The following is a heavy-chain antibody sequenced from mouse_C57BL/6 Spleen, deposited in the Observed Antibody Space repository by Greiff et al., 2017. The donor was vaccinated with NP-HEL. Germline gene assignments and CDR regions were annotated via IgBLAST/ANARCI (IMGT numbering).Heavy chain of an antibody. CDR1: GYAFSSSW. J-gene: IGHJ2*01. V-gene: IGHV1-82*01. CDR2: IYPGDGDT. Sequence: VKLMESGPELVKPGASVKISCKASGYAFSSSWMNWVKQRPGKGLEWIGRIYPGDGDTNYNGKFKGKATLTADKSSSTAYMQLSSLTSEDSAVYFCARRSTTVVAHFDYWGQGTTLTVSS. CDR3: ARRSTTVVAHFDY. D-gene: IGHD1-1*01.